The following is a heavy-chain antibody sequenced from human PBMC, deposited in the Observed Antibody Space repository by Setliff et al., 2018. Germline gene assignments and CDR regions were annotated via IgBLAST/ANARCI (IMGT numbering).Heavy chain of an antibody. CDR3: ERDVVSGWYRRNNYFGMDV. Sequence: GGSLSLSCAASGFSLGAYEFNWVRQAPGKGLEWVSYISSSGTAMYYVDSVKGRFTISRDNAKNSLYLQMNSLRVEDTAVYYCERDVVSGWYRRNNYFGMDVWGQGTTVTV. D-gene: IGHD6-19*01. CDR2: ISSSGTAM. V-gene: IGHV3-48*03. J-gene: IGHJ6*02. CDR1: GFSLGAYE.